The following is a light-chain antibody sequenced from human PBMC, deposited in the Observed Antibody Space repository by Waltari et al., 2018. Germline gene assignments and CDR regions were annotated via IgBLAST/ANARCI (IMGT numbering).Light chain of an antibody. CDR3: QQYNNWRT. Sequence: EVLMTQSPATLSVSPGERATLSCRASQSISRNLAWYQQKPGQAPRLLIYGASTRAPGIPDRFSGSGSGTECTLSISGVQSEDFGVYYCQQYNNWRTFGQGTRLEI. CDR2: GAS. J-gene: IGKJ2*01. CDR1: QSISRN. V-gene: IGKV3D-15*01.